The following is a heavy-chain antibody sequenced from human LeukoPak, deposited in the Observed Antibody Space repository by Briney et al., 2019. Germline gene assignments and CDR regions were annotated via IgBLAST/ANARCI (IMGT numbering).Heavy chain of an antibody. V-gene: IGHV4-4*02. Sequence: KPSETLSLTCTVSGGSISSSNWWSWVRQPPGQGLEWIGEIYHSGSTNYNPSLKSRVTISVDKSKNQFSLKLSSVTAADTAVYYCARTPPYYYYGMDVWGQGTTVTVSS. CDR3: ARTPPYYYYGMDV. CDR1: GGSISSSNW. J-gene: IGHJ6*02. CDR2: IYHSGST.